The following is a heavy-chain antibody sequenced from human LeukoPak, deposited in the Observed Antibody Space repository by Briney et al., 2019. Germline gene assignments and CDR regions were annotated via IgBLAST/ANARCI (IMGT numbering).Heavy chain of an antibody. Sequence: PGGSLRLSCAASGFTVSSNYMSWVRQAPGKGLEWVSVIYSGGSTYYADSVKGRFTISRDNSKNTLYLQMNSLRAEDTAVYYCAREAGYYGSGSYFTCDYWGQGSLVTVSS. J-gene: IGHJ4*02. CDR1: GFTVSSNY. CDR3: AREAGYYGSGSYFTCDY. V-gene: IGHV3-53*01. D-gene: IGHD3-10*01. CDR2: IYSGGST.